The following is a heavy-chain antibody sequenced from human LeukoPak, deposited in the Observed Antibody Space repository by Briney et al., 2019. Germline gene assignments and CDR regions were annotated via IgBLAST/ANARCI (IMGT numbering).Heavy chain of an antibody. CDR2: ISGYNGDT. Sequence: ASVKVSCKASGYTFSSFGISWVRQAPGQGLEWMGWISGYNGDTKYAQKVQDRVTMTTDTSTSTAYMELRSLTSDDTAVYYLVLPRGIGGFWGQGTLVTVSS. D-gene: IGHD1-26*01. J-gene: IGHJ4*02. V-gene: IGHV1-18*01. CDR1: GYTFSSFG. CDR3: VLPRGIGGF.